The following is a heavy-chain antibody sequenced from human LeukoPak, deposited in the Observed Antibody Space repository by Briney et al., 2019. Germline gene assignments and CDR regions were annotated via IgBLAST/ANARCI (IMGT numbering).Heavy chain of an antibody. J-gene: IGHJ6*03. CDR2: ISYDGSNK. V-gene: IGHV3-30-3*01. CDR3: ARDRVSVTNVPMDV. Sequence: PGRSLRLSCAASGFTFSSYAMHWVRQAPGKGLEWVAVISYDGSNKHYADSVKGRFTISRDNSKNTLYLQMNSLRAEDTAVYYCARDRVSVTNVPMDVWGKGTTVTVSS. CDR1: GFTFSSYA. D-gene: IGHD4-17*01.